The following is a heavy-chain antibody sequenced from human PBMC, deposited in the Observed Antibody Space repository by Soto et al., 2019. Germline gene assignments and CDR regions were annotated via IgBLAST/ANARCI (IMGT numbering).Heavy chain of an antibody. J-gene: IGHJ4*02. CDR3: AKIMRGGIEGARDDGDY. V-gene: IGHV3-11*01. D-gene: IGHD3-10*01. CDR2: ISSSGSTI. Sequence: QVQLVESGGGLVKPGGSLRLSCAASGFTFSDYYISWIRPAPGKGLEWVSYISSSGSTIYYADSVKGRFTISRDNAKNSLYLQMNSLRADDTAVYYCAKIMRGGIEGARDDGDYWCQGTMVTVSS. CDR1: GFTFSDYY.